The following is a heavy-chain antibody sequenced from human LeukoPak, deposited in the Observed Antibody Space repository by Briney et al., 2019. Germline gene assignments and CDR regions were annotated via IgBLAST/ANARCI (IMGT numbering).Heavy chain of an antibody. V-gene: IGHV3-7*01. CDR3: ARDGVSMIRGVRVLDYYHYYMDV. D-gene: IGHD3-10*01. CDR2: IKQDGSEK. Sequence: PGGSLRLSCAASGFTFDDYGMSWVRQAPGKGLEWVANIKQDGSEKYYVDSVKGRFTISRDNAKNSLYLQMNSLRAEDTAVYYCARDGVSMIRGVRVLDYYHYYMDVWGKGTTVTISS. J-gene: IGHJ6*03. CDR1: GFTFDDYG.